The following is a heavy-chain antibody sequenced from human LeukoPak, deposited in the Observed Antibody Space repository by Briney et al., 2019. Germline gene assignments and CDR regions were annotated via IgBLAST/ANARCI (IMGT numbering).Heavy chain of an antibody. CDR3: ARAYEVRGVIIKPTPFDY. J-gene: IGHJ4*02. Sequence: SVKVSCKASGGTFSSYAISWVRQAPGQGLEWMGRIIPILGIANYAQEFQGRVTITADKSTSTAYMELSSLRSEDTAVYYCARAYEVRGVIIKPTPFDYWGQGTLVTVSS. D-gene: IGHD3-10*01. CDR2: IIPILGIA. V-gene: IGHV1-69*04. CDR1: GGTFSSYA.